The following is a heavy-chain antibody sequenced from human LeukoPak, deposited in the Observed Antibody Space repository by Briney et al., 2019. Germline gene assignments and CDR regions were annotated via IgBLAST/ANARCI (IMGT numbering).Heavy chain of an antibody. CDR2: INTDTGSP. Sequence: ASVKVSCKASGYTFTDYAVNWVRQAPGQGLEWMGWINTDTGSPTYAQGFTGRFVFSLDTSVSTAYLQINTLKAEDTAVYYCARGRYCSTNSCRLDYWGQGTLVTVSS. D-gene: IGHD2-2*01. CDR1: GYTFTDYA. V-gene: IGHV7-4-1*02. CDR3: ARGRYCSTNSCRLDY. J-gene: IGHJ4*02.